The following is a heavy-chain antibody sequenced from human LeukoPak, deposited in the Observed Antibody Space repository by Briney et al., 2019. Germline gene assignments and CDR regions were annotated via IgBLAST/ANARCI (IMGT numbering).Heavy chain of an antibody. CDR2: ISYDGSNK. D-gene: IGHD1-14*01. Sequence: GGSLRLSCAASGFTFSSYAKHWVRQAPGKGLEWVAVISYDGSNKYYADSVKGRFTISRDNSKNTLYLQMNSLRAEDTAVYYCARDVPEGYMDVWGQGTTVTVSS. CDR3: ARDVPEGYMDV. V-gene: IGHV3-30-3*01. J-gene: IGHJ6*02. CDR1: GFTFSSYA.